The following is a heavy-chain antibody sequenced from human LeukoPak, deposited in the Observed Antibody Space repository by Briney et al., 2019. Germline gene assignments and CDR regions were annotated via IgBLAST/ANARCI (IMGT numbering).Heavy chain of an antibody. D-gene: IGHD3-22*01. CDR1: GASISSGSNY. J-gene: IGHJ4*02. CDR2: IYSSGST. CDR3: ARDAYYYDSSGYLYFDY. Sequence: SETLSLTCSVSGASISSGSNYWGWIRQPPGKTLEWIGSIYSSGSTYYNPSLKSRVIIIIDTPKNHFSLTLSSVTAADTAVYYCARDAYYYDSSGYLYFDYWGQGTLVTVSS. V-gene: IGHV4-39*07.